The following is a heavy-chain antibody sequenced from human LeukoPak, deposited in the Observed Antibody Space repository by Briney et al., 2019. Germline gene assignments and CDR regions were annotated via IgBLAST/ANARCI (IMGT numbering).Heavy chain of an antibody. CDR1: GFTFSGYG. CDR3: ARAAEANLLLFSYYMDV. CDR2: IRYDGSNK. D-gene: IGHD2/OR15-2a*01. J-gene: IGHJ6*03. Sequence: GGSLRLSCAASGFTFSGYGMHWVRQAPGKGLEWVAFIRYDGSNKYYAGSVKGRFTISRDNAEDSLYLQMNSLRAEDTAVYYCARAAEANLLLFSYYMDVWGKGTTVTVSS. V-gene: IGHV3-30*02.